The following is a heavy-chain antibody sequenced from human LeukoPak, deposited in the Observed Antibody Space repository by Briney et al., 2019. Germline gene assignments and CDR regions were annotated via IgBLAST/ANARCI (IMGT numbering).Heavy chain of an antibody. J-gene: IGHJ4*02. CDR3: AKVGMPFDY. CDR2: ISYDGSNK. D-gene: IGHD2-2*01. CDR1: GFTFSSYA. V-gene: IGHV3-30-3*01. Sequence: PGGSLRLSCAASGFTFSSYAMHWVRQAPGKGLEWVAVISYDGSNKYYADSVKGRFTISRDNSKNTLYLQMNSLRAEDTAVYYCAKVGMPFDYWGQGTLVTVSS.